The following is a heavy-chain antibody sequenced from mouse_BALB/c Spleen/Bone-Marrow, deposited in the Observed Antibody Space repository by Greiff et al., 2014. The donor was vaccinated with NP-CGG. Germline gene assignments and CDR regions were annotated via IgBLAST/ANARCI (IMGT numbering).Heavy chain of an antibody. CDR3: ARWLLRYYAMDD. V-gene: IGHV1-69*02. CDR1: GYTFTSYW. Sequence: VQLVESGAELVKPGASVKLSCKASGYTFTSYWMHWVKQRPGQGLEWIVEIDPSDSYTNYNQKFKGKATLTVDKSSSTAYMQLSSLTSEDSAVYFCARWLLRYYAMDDWGQGTSVTVSS. J-gene: IGHJ4*01. D-gene: IGHD2-3*01. CDR2: IDPSDSYT.